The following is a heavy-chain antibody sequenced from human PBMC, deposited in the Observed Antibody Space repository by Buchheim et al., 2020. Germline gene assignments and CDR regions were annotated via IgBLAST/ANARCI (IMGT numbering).Heavy chain of an antibody. CDR2: ISSSGSTI. Sequence: EVQLVESGGGLVQPGGSLRLSCAASGFTFSSYEMNWVRQAPGKGLEWVSYISSSGSTIYYADSVKGRFTISRDNAKNSLYLQMNSLRAEDTAVYYCGRDSTRSVADPPVDDWGQGTL. D-gene: IGHD6-19*01. CDR1: GFTFSSYE. CDR3: GRDSTRSVADPPVDD. J-gene: IGHJ4*02. V-gene: IGHV3-48*03.